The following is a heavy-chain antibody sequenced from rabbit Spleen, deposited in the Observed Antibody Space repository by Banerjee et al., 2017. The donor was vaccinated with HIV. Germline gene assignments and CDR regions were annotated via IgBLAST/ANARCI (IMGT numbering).Heavy chain of an antibody. Sequence: QEQLVESGGGLVQPEGSLTLTCTASGFSFSSGYDMCWVRQAPGKGLEWIACINIITGKSVYASWAKGRFTMSRTSSTTVTLQMTSLTAADTATYFCARDLVGVIGWNFYLWGPGTLVTVS. CDR1: GFSFSSGYD. J-gene: IGHJ4*01. CDR3: ARDLVGVIGWNFYL. CDR2: INIITGKS. D-gene: IGHD1-1*01. V-gene: IGHV1S45*01.